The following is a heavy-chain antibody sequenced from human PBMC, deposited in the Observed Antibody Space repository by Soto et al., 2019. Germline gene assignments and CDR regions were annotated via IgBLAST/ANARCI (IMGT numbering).Heavy chain of an antibody. CDR2: IWYDGSNK. V-gene: IGHV3-33*01. CDR1: GFTFSSYG. J-gene: IGHJ3*02. Sequence: PGGSLRLSCAASGFTFSSYGMHWVRQAPGKGLEWVAVIWYDGSNKYYADSVKGRFTISRDNSKNTLYLQMNSLRAEDTAVYYCARDTGYCSGGSCYPNAFDIWGQGTMVTVS. CDR3: ARDTGYCSGGSCYPNAFDI. D-gene: IGHD2-15*01.